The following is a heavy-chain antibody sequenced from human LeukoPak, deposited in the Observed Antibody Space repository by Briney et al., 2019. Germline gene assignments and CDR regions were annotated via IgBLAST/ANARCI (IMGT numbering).Heavy chain of an antibody. V-gene: IGHV3-23*01. J-gene: IGHJ4*02. CDR2: IIGIGIST. CDR3: AKDFGVAAAGTTYDY. CDR1: GFTFNNYA. D-gene: IGHD6-13*01. Sequence: GGSLRLSCAASGFTFNNYAMSWVRQAPGKGLEWVSAIIGIGISTYYTDSVKGRFTISRDNSKNTLYLQMNSLRAEDTAVYYCAKDFGVAAAGTTYDYWGQGTLVTVSS.